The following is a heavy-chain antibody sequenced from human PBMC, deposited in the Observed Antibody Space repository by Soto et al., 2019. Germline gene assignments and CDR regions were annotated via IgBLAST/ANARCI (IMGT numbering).Heavy chain of an antibody. D-gene: IGHD3-10*01. CDR3: ARSVGGSNVNFDY. CDR2: MNPDSGKT. V-gene: IGHV1-8*01. CDR1: GYTFTSYD. J-gene: IGHJ4*02. Sequence: ASVKVSCKASGYTFTSYDINWVRQATGQGPEWMGWMNPDSGKTGYVQKFQGRVTMTRTTAISTAYMELSSLRSEDTAVYYCARSVGGSNVNFDYWGQGTLVTVFS.